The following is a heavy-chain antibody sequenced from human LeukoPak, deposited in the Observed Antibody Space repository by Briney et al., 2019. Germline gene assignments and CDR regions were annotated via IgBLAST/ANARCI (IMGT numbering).Heavy chain of an antibody. CDR3: ARGFPLYSGTYSDTFDI. CDR2: MSVGGAN. Sequence: SEILSLTCTVSGYSISSDYYWGWIRQSPGKGLEWIGYMSVGGANNYNPSLKSRVSISVDTSKNQFSLRLSSVTAADTALYYCARGFPLYSGTYSDTFDIWGRGTMVTVSS. D-gene: IGHD1-26*01. V-gene: IGHV4-38-2*02. J-gene: IGHJ3*02. CDR1: GYSISSDYY.